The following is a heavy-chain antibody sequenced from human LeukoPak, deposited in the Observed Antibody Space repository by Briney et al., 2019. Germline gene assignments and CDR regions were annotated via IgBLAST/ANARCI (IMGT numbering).Heavy chain of an antibody. Sequence: PSETLSLTCTVSGGSISSYYWSWIRQPPGKGLEWIGYIYYSGSTNYNPSLKSRVTISVDRSKNQFSLKLSSVTAADTAVYYCARVREDYYDSSGYYHNYYYYYMDVWGKGTTVTVSS. V-gene: IGHV4-59*12. CDR2: IYYSGST. J-gene: IGHJ6*03. CDR3: ARVREDYYDSSGYYHNYYYYYMDV. D-gene: IGHD3-22*01. CDR1: GGSISSYY.